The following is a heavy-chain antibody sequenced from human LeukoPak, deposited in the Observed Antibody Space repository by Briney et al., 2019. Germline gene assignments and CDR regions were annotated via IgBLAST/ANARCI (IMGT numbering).Heavy chain of an antibody. CDR2: IYYSGST. Sequence: SETLSLTCSVSGGSISSLYWSWIRQPPGKGLEWIGYIYYSGSTYYNPSLKSRVTISVDTSKNLFSLKLSSVTAADTAVYYCARVQRPLDGADYWGQGTLVTVSS. D-gene: IGHD1-1*01. V-gene: IGHV4-59*01. CDR3: ARVQRPLDGADY. J-gene: IGHJ4*02. CDR1: GGSISSLY.